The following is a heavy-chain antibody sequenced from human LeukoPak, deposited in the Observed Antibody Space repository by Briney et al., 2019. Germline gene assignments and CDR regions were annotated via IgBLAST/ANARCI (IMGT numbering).Heavy chain of an antibody. V-gene: IGHV3-53*01. CDR2: IYPGDNT. Sequence: GGSLRLSCAASGFIVSSNFMSWVRQGPGKGLEWVSVIYPGDNTYYADSVKGRFTISRDNSKNTVYLQMNSLRADDTAVYYCARDHGYSSGYFDYWGQGTLVTVSS. CDR1: GFIVSSNF. J-gene: IGHJ4*02. CDR3: ARDHGYSSGYFDY. D-gene: IGHD6-19*01.